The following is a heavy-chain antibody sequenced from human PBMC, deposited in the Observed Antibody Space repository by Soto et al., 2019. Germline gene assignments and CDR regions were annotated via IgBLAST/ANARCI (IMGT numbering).Heavy chain of an antibody. D-gene: IGHD3-16*01. CDR3: ARGGTPIDY. Sequence: QVQLVQSGAEVKKPGASVKVSCKTSGYTFTNFGLSWVRQAPGQGLEWMGWISAYNGNTNYAQNFQGRVTTTTATSTSKAYMELRSMRSDDTAVYYSARGGTPIDYWGQGTLVTVSS. CDR2: ISAYNGNT. J-gene: IGHJ4*02. CDR1: GYTFTNFG. V-gene: IGHV1-18*01.